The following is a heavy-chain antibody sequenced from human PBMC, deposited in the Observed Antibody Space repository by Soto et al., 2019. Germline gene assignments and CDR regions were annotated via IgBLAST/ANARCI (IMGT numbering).Heavy chain of an antibody. CDR1: GFTFSNYN. V-gene: IGHV3-21*01. CDR2: ISSSRSYI. J-gene: IGHJ3*01. D-gene: IGHD5-12*01. CDR3: ARESSGYYYQLSAFDF. Sequence: EVQLVESGGGLVKPGGSLRLSCAASGFTFSNYNMIWVRQAPGKGLEWVSSISSSRSYIYYADSVKGRFTISRDNANNSLYLQMNSLRAEDTAVYYCARESSGYYYQLSAFDFWGQGTMVTVSS.